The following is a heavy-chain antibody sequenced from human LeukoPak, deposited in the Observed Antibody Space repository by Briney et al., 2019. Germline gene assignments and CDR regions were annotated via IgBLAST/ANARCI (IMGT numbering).Heavy chain of an antibody. CDR3: ARGKYYNSGSYSAFMDV. D-gene: IGHD3-10*01. CDR2: ISSSGSHI. CDR1: GFTFNNYG. Sequence: GGSLRLSCAGSGFTFNNYGMNWVRQAPGEGLEWVSSISSSGSHIYYGDSPKGRFTISRDNAKNSLYLQMNSLRPEDTAVYYCARGKYYNSGSYSAFMDVWGKGTTVTVSS. V-gene: IGHV3-21*01. J-gene: IGHJ6*03.